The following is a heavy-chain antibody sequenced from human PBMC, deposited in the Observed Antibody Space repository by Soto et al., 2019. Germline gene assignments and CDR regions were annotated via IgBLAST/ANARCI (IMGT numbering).Heavy chain of an antibody. Sequence: SETLSLTCSVSGGSISSFTYYWGWIRQPPGKGLEWIGTVYYSGSTYYNPSLKSRVTISVDTSKNQFSLKLSSVTAADTAVYYCARHYYDSSGYYLGNWFDPWGQGTLVTVSS. J-gene: IGHJ5*02. V-gene: IGHV4-39*01. CDR2: VYYSGST. CDR1: GGSISSFTYY. CDR3: ARHYYDSSGYYLGNWFDP. D-gene: IGHD3-22*01.